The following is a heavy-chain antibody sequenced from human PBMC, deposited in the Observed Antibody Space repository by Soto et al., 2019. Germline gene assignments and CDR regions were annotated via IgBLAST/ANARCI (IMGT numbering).Heavy chain of an antibody. CDR1: DVSISSHY. CDR3: SRPNQGDYAFDI. Sequence: SETLSLTCSVSDVSISSHYWSWIRQPPGKALEWIGYIYNSGNTYYNPSLESRVTISVETSKNQISLKLRSVTAADTAVYYCSRPNQGDYAFDIWGPGTLVTGSS. V-gene: IGHV4-59*11. D-gene: IGHD2-21*02. CDR2: IYNSGNT. J-gene: IGHJ3*02.